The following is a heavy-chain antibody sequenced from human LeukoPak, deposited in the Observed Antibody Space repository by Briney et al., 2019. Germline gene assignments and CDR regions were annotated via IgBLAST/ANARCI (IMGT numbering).Heavy chain of an antibody. D-gene: IGHD6-13*01. J-gene: IGHJ6*02. CDR1: GFIFKKYW. CDR3: ARELPPNSSSWYLYYYGMDV. V-gene: IGHV3-48*04. CDR2: ISSSGSTI. Sequence: SGGSLRLSCAASGFIFKKYWMNWVRQAPGKGLEWVSYISSSGSTIYYADSVKGRFTISRDNAKNSLYLQMNSLRAEDTAVYYCARELPPNSSSWYLYYYGMDVWGQGTTVTVSS.